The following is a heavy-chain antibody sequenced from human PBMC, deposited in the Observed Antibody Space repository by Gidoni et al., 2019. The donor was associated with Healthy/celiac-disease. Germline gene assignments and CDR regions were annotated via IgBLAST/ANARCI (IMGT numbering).Heavy chain of an antibody. D-gene: IGHD2-2*02. CDR2: MNPNRGNT. CDR1: GYTFTRYD. Sequence: HVQLVQSGAEVKKPGASVKVSCKASGYTFTRYDINWVRQATGQGLEWMGWMNPNRGNTGYAQKFQGRVTMTRNTSISTAYMELSSLRSEDTAVYYCARGYQLLYISYYYGMDVWGQGTTVTVSS. J-gene: IGHJ6*02. V-gene: IGHV1-8*01. CDR3: ARGYQLLYISYYYGMDV.